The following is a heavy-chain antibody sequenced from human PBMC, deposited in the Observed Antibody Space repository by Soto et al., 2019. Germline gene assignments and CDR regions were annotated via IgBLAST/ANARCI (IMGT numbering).Heavy chain of an antibody. J-gene: IGHJ6*02. V-gene: IGHV3-33*01. D-gene: IGHD3-3*01. CDR2: IWYDGSNK. CDR3: ARDGNDFWSRMDYGMDV. CDR1: GFTFSSYG. Sequence: QVQLVESGGGVVQPGRSLRLSCAASGFTFSSYGMHWVRQAPGKGLEWVAVIWYDGSNKYYADSVKGRFTISRDNSKNTLYLQMNSLRAEDTAVYYCARDGNDFWSRMDYGMDVWGQGTTVTVSS.